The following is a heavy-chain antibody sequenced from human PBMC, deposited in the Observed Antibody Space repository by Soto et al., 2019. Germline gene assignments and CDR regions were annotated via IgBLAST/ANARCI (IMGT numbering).Heavy chain of an antibody. CDR1: GLTISGKKY. J-gene: IGHJ3*02. Sequence: GSLRLSCAALGLTISGKKYVSWVRQAPGRGLEWVSGLYDVDGTYYADSVKGRFTISRDSSKTIVFLQMNSLGPDDTAVYYCATWLLREHAYDIWGLGTTVTVSS. D-gene: IGHD3-22*01. V-gene: IGHV3-53*01. CDR2: LYDVDGT. CDR3: ATWLLREHAYDI.